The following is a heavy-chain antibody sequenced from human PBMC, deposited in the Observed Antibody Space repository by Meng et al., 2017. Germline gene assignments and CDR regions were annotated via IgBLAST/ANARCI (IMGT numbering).Heavy chain of an antibody. V-gene: IGHV4-39*06. CDR3: ARSMVRGVIRYYFDY. CDR2: IYYSGST. D-gene: IGHD3-10*01. CDR1: GGSISSSSSY. Sequence: RLPLYEWGPGRVKPSGTLSLTCTCSGGSISSSSSYWGCIRQPPGKGLEWIGSIYYSGSTYYNPSLKSRVTISVDTSKNQFSLKLSSVTAADTAVYYCARSMVRGVIRYYFDYWGQGTLVTVSS. J-gene: IGHJ4*02.